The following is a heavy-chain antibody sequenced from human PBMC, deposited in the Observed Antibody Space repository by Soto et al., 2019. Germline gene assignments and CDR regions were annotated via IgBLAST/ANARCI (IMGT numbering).Heavy chain of an antibody. Sequence: ASVKVSCKVSGYTLTELSMHWVRQAPGKGLEWMGGFDPEDGETIYAQKFQGRVTMTEDTSTDTAYMELSSLRSEDTAVYYCAITGYSSSWYKTAFDYWGQGTLVTVSS. CDR2: FDPEDGET. J-gene: IGHJ4*02. CDR1: GYTLTELS. CDR3: AITGYSSSWYKTAFDY. V-gene: IGHV1-24*01. D-gene: IGHD6-13*01.